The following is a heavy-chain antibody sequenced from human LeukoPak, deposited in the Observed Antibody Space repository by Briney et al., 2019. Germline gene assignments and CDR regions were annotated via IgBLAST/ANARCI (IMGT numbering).Heavy chain of an antibody. CDR1: GGSFSGYY. Sequence: SETLSLTCAVYGGSFSGYYWSWIRQPPGKGLEWIGEINHSGSTNYNPSLKSRVTISVDTSKNQFSLKLSSVTAADTAVYYCAGVRWFGERRDYSDYWGQGTLVTVSS. CDR3: AGVRWFGERRDYSDY. CDR2: INHSGST. J-gene: IGHJ4*02. D-gene: IGHD3-10*01. V-gene: IGHV4-34*01.